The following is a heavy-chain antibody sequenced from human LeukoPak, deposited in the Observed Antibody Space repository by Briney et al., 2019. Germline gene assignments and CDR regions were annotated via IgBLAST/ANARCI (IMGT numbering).Heavy chain of an antibody. D-gene: IGHD3-22*01. CDR1: GFTFSSYS. CDR3: ARHVVAVGFDY. CDR2: IDSSSSTI. J-gene: IGHJ4*02. Sequence: PGGSLRLSCAASGFTFSSYSMNWVRQAPGKGLEWVSYIDSSSSTIYYADSVKGRFTISRDNAKNSLYLQMNSLRAEDTAVYYCARHVVAVGFDYWGQGTLVTVSS. V-gene: IGHV3-48*01.